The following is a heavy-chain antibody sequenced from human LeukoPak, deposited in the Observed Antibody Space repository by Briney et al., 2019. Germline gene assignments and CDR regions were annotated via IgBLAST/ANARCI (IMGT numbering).Heavy chain of an antibody. CDR3: ARVTVTAKYYFDY. D-gene: IGHD4-11*01. J-gene: IGHJ4*02. CDR1: GYTFTGHY. V-gene: IGHV1-2*02. CDR2: INPNSGGT. Sequence: GASVKVSCKASGYTFTGHYMHWVRQAPGQGLEWMGWINPNSGGTNYAQKFQGRVTMTRDTSISTAYMELSRLRSDDTAVYYCARVTVTAKYYFDYWGQGTLVTVSS.